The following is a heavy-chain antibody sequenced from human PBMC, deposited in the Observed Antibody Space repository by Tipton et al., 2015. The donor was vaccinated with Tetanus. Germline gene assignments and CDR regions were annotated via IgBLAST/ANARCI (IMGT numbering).Heavy chain of an antibody. CDR2: IYTSGST. CDR1: GGSISSYY. CDR3: ARDRGFGYCSSTSCYRYYYYYGMDV. Sequence: TLSLTCTVSGGSISSYYWSWIRQPAGKGLEWIGRIYTSGSTNYNPSLKSRVTMSVDTSKNQFSLKLSSVTAADTAVYYCARDRGFGYCSSTSCYRYYYYYGMDVWGQGTTVTVSS. J-gene: IGHJ6*02. V-gene: IGHV4-4*07. D-gene: IGHD2-2*03.